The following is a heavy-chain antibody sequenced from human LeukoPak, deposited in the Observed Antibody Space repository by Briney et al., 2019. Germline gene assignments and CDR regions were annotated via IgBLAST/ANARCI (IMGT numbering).Heavy chain of an antibody. CDR1: GFPFNKYS. J-gene: IGHJ3*02. Sequence: GGSLRLSCAASGFPFNKYSMTWVRQAPGKGLEWVSSISSSSRDIFYAESLKGRFTVSRDNAKNTLYLQMNSLRAEDTAVYYCASRGVVTGAFDIWGQGTMVTVSS. CDR2: ISSSSRDI. V-gene: IGHV3-21*01. CDR3: ASRGVVTGAFDI. D-gene: IGHD2-15*01.